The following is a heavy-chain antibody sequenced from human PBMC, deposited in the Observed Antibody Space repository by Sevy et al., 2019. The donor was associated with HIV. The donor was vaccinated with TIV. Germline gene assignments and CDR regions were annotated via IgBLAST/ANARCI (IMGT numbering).Heavy chain of an antibody. J-gene: IGHJ4*02. D-gene: IGHD2-2*01. CDR1: GGSISRYY. CDR3: ARDMLGYCSSTSCYAEGYFDY. Sequence: SETLSLTCTVSGGSISRYYWSWIRQPPGKGLEWIGYIYYSGSPNYNPSLKSRVTISVDTSKNQFSLKLSAVTAADTAVYYGARDMLGYCSSTSCYAEGYFDYWGQGTLVTVSS. V-gene: IGHV4-59*01. CDR2: IYYSGSP.